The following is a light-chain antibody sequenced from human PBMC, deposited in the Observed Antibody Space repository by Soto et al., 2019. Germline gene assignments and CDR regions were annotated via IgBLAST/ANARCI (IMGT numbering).Light chain of an antibody. Sequence: QSVLTQPPSASGTPGQRVTISCSGSNSNIGSYSVNWYRHLPGTDPKLLVFSDDQRPSGVPDRFSGSKSGPSASLAISGLQSEDEADYYCAAWDDSLNGPVLGGGTKLTVL. CDR2: SDD. J-gene: IGLJ2*01. CDR1: NSNIGSYS. V-gene: IGLV1-44*01. CDR3: AAWDDSLNGPV.